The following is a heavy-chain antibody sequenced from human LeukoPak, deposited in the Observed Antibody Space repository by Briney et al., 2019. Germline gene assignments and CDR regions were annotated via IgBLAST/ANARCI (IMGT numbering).Heavy chain of an antibody. D-gene: IGHD2-2*01. CDR1: GYSFTSYW. V-gene: IGHV5-51*01. Sequence: GESLKISRKGSGYSFTSYWIGWVRQMPGKGLEWMGIIYPGDSDTRYSPSFQGQVTISADKSISTAYLQWSSLKASDTAMYYCARLTGIVVVPAAMFGPPDYWGQGTLVTVSS. CDR2: IYPGDSDT. J-gene: IGHJ4*02. CDR3: ARLTGIVVVPAAMFGPPDY.